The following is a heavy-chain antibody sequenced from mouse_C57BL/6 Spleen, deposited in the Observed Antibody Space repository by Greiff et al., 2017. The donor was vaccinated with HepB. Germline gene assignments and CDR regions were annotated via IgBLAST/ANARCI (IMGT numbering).Heavy chain of an antibody. CDR1: GYTFTSYW. CDR3: ARLDAPGSGSSYWYFDV. J-gene: IGHJ1*03. D-gene: IGHD1-1*01. CDR2: INPSNGGT. V-gene: IGHV1-53*01. Sequence: QVQLQQPGTELVKPGASVKLSCKASGYTFTSYWMHWVKQRPGQGLEWIGNINPSNGGTNYNEKFKSKATLTVDKSSSTAYMQRSSLTSEDSAVYYCARLDAPGSGSSYWYFDVWGTGTTVTVSS.